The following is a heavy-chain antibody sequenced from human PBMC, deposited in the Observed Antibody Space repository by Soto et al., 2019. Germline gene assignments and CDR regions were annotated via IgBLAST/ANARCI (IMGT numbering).Heavy chain of an antibody. CDR3: TRDASRDSSARGWFDP. CDR1: GFTFRIFT. Sequence: GGSLRLSCAASGFTFRIFTMNWVRQAPGKGLEWVSTISSNSAYIYYTDALRGRFTISRDDAKNSLHLQMNSLRAEDTAVYYCTRDASRDSSARGWFDPWGPGTLVTVSS. CDR2: ISSNSAYI. V-gene: IGHV3-21*01. D-gene: IGHD6-13*01. J-gene: IGHJ5*02.